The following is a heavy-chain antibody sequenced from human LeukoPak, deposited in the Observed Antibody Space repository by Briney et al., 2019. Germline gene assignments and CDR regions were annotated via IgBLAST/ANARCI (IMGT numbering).Heavy chain of an antibody. CDR2: ISGSGGIK. CDR3: ASLVRGVIPSMEFDP. Sequence: GGSLRLSCAASGFTFSSYAMNWVRQAPGKGLEWVSAISGSGGIKYYADSVKGRFTIPRDNSKNTLYLQMNSLRAEDTAVYCCASLVRGVIPSMEFDPWGQGTLVTVSS. J-gene: IGHJ5*02. D-gene: IGHD3-10*01. CDR1: GFTFSSYA. V-gene: IGHV3-23*01.